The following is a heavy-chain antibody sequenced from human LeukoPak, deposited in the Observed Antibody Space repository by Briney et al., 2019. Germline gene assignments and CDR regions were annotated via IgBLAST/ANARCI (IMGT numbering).Heavy chain of an antibody. CDR1: GFTSRNYV. V-gene: IGHV3-64D*09. Sequence: GGSLRLSCSASGFTSRNYVIHWVRQAPGNGLEYVSAISSNGGSTYYADSGKGRFTISRDNSKNTLYLQMRSLRGEDTAVYYCVKELYSDNGGYNDAFDIWGQGTTVTVSP. D-gene: IGHD3-22*01. J-gene: IGHJ3*02. CDR3: VKELYSDNGGYNDAFDI. CDR2: ISSNGGST.